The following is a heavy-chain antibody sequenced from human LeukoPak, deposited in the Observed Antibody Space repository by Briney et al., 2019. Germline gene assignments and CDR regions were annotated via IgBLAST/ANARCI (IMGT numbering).Heavy chain of an antibody. D-gene: IGHD1-20*01. CDR1: GYTFTGYY. CDR2: INPNSGGT. V-gene: IGHV1-2*02. Sequence: ASVKVSCKASGYTFTGYYMHWVRQAPGQGLEWMGWINPNSGGTNYAQKFQGRVTMTRNTSISTAYMELSSLRSEDTAVYYCARMSYNWNERNYYYYYMDVWGKGTTVTISS. CDR3: ARMSYNWNERNYYYYYMDV. J-gene: IGHJ6*03.